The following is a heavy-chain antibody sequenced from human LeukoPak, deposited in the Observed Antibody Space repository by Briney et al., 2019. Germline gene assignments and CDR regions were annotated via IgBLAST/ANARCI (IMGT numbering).Heavy chain of an antibody. V-gene: IGHV4-39*01. Sequence: SETLSLTCAVSGASISNNKYFWAWIRQPPGKGLEWIGTVYYIGTTFYNPPLKSRLTLSVDTSKNQFSLKLGSVTAADTSVYYCARLSDRDPQHWFDPWGQGILVTVSS. D-gene: IGHD3-10*01. CDR1: GASISNNKYF. CDR3: ARLSDRDPQHWFDP. J-gene: IGHJ5*02. CDR2: VYYIGTT.